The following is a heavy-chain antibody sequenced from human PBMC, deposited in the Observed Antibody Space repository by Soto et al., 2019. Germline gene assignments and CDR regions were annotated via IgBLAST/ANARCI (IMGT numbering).Heavy chain of an antibody. CDR1: GFIVSNNY. D-gene: IGHD3-16*01. CDR3: ARGTGGSRRFDP. V-gene: IGHV3-53*02. J-gene: IGHJ5*02. CDR2: IYSGGAT. Sequence: EVQLVETGGGLIQPGGSLRLSCEVSGFIVSNNYITWIRQAPGKGLEWVSIIYSGGATYYADSVKGRFIISRDNSKNTVYLQMNNLRAEDTAVYYCARGTGGSRRFDPWGQGTLVTVSS.